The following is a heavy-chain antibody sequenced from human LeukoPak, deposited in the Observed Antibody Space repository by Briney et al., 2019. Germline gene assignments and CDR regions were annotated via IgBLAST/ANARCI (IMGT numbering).Heavy chain of an antibody. CDR2: INSDGSST. D-gene: IGHD3-22*01. V-gene: IGHV3-74*01. CDR1: GFTFSNYW. CDR3: ARGADRSGYSFYFDY. Sequence: PGGSLRLSCAASGFTFSNYWMHWVRQTPGKGLVWVSRINSDGSSTSYADSVKGRFSISRDKAKNTLYLQMNSLRAEDTAVYYCARGADRSGYSFYFDYWAREPWSPSPQ. J-gene: IGHJ4*02.